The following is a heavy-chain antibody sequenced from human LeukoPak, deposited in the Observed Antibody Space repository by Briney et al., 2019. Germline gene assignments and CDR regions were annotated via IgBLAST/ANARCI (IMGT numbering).Heavy chain of an antibody. CDR2: VYYTGSA. CDR1: GGSISSTSYH. CDR3: ARYASGSYYWFDP. D-gene: IGHD3-10*01. J-gene: IGHJ5*02. Sequence: SETLSLTCTVSGGSISSTSYHWAWIRQPPGKGLEWIATVYYTGSAYYNPSLKSRVTISVDTSKSQFSLTLGSVTTADTALYYCARYASGSYYWFDPWGQGTLVTVSS. V-gene: IGHV4-39*01.